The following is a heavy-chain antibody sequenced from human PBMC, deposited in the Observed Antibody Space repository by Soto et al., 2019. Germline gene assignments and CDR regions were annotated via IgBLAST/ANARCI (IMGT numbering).Heavy chain of an antibody. CDR1: GYTFSTSG. J-gene: IGHJ6*04. CDR2: ISTYNGDT. V-gene: IGHV1-18*01. Sequence: QVQLVQSGAEVRKPGASVKVSCKASGYTFSTSGMSWLRQAPGQGLEWMGWISTYNGDTNDAPKFQDRVTMTSDTSTSTVYMELRSLRSEDTAVYYCARAGAAPYYYYGMDVWGKETRGTVSS. CDR3: ARAGAAPYYYYGMDV. D-gene: IGHD2-15*01.